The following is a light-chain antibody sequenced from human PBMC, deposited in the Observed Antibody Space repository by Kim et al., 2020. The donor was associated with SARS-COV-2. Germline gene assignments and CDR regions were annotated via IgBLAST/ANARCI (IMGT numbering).Light chain of an antibody. CDR1: NIGIKS. Sequence: SYELTQPPSVSVAPGKTARITCGGNNIGIKSVHWYQQKPGQAPVLVSYYDSDRPSGIPERFSGSNSGNTATLTISRVEAGDEADFYCQVWDSTSDHYVFG. CDR3: QVWDSTSDHYV. V-gene: IGLV3-21*04. J-gene: IGLJ1*01. CDR2: YDS.